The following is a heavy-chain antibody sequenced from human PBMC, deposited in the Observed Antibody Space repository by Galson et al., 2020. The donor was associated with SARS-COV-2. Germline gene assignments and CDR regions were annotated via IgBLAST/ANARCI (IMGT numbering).Heavy chain of an antibody. V-gene: IGHV4-61*02. J-gene: IGHJ4*02. Sequence: SETLSLTCTVSGGSISSGSYYWSSIRQPAGKGLEWIGRIYTSGSTNYNPSLKSRVTISVDTSKNQFSLKLSSVTAADTAVYYCARQTILYGSGSYYNDYWGQGTLVTVSS. D-gene: IGHD3-10*01. CDR3: ARQTILYGSGSYYNDY. CDR2: IYTSGST. CDR1: GGSISSGSYY.